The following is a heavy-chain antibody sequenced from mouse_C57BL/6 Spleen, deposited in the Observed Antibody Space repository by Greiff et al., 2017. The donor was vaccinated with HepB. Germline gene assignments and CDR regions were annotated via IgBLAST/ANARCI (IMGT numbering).Heavy chain of an antibody. CDR2: INYDGSST. J-gene: IGHJ3*01. CDR1: GFTFSDYY. CDR3: ARGENYYGSSPWFAY. V-gene: IGHV5-16*01. D-gene: IGHD1-1*01. Sequence: EVKLMESEGGLVQPGSSMKLSCTASGFTFSDYYMAWVRQVPEKGLEWVANINYDGSSTYYLDSLKSRFIISRDNAKNILYLQMSSLKSEDTATYYCARGENYYGSSPWFAYWGQGTLVTVSA.